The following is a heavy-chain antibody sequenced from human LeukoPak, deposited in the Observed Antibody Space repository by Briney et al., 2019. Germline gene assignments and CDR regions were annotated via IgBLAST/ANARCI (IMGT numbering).Heavy chain of an antibody. D-gene: IGHD6-13*01. CDR2: IYTSPST. J-gene: IGHJ4*02. CDR3: AGGIAAAGPDY. Sequence: SETLSLTCSVFGGSISSYYWSWIRQAPGKGLEWIGYIYTSPSTTSNPPLKSPVTISVATSKNQFSLKLSSVTAAATAVYYCAGGIAAAGPDYWGQGTLVTVSS. V-gene: IGHV4-4*09. CDR1: GGSISSYY.